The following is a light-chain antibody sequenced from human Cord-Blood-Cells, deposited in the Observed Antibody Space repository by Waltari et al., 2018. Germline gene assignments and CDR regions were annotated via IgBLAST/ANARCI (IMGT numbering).Light chain of an antibody. Sequence: QSALTQPASVSGSPGQSITISCTGTSSDVGGYNYVSWYQQHPGKAPKLMIYDVSKRPSAVSNRFDGSKSGHTASLTISGLQAEDEADYYCSSYTSSSTLWVFGGGTELTVL. J-gene: IGLJ3*02. CDR1: SSDVGGYNY. CDR2: DVS. V-gene: IGLV2-14*01. CDR3: SSYTSSSTLWV.